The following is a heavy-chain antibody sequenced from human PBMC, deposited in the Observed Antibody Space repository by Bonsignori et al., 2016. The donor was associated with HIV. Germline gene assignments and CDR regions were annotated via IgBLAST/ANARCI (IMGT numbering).Heavy chain of an antibody. Sequence: WVRQAPGQGLEWMGGIIPIFGTANYAQKFQGRVTITADESTSTAYMELSSLRSEDTAVYYCASSRADCTNGVCYSYYYMDVWAKGPRSPSP. D-gene: IGHD2-8*01. CDR2: IIPIFGTA. V-gene: IGHV1-69*01. J-gene: IGHJ6*03. CDR3: ASSRADCTNGVCYSYYYMDV.